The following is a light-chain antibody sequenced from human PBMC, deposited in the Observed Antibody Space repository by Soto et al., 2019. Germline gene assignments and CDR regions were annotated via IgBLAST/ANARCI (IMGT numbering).Light chain of an antibody. Sequence: DIQMTQSPSSLAASVGDRVSITCQASQDISKFLNWYQQKAGKAPKLLIFDASILETGAPSRFSGSGSGTEFTFTITSLQPEDAATYYCLQFDSVPYTFGQGTKLEI. V-gene: IGKV1-33*01. CDR1: QDISKF. J-gene: IGKJ2*01. CDR3: LQFDSVPYT. CDR2: DAS.